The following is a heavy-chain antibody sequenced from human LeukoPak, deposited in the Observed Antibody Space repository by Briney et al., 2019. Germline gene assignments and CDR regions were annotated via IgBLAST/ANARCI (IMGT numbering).Heavy chain of an antibody. CDR2: IYYSGST. CDR1: GGSISSSSYY. D-gene: IGHD3-10*02. Sequence: SETLSLTCTVSGGSISSSSYYWGWIRQPPGKGLEWIGSIYYSGSTYYNPSLKSRVTISVDTPKNQFSLKLSSVTAADTAVYYCARLVRALYYFDYWGQGTLVTVSS. V-gene: IGHV4-39*01. J-gene: IGHJ4*02. CDR3: ARLVRALYYFDY.